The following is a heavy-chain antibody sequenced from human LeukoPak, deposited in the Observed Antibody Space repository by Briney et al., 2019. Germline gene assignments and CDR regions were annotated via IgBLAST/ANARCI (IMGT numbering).Heavy chain of an antibody. V-gene: IGHV3-7*01. D-gene: IGHD1-7*01. CDR3: ARDRTGTTPSYYYYYMDV. Sequence: PGGSLRLSCAASGFTFSSYWMSWVRQAPGKGLEWVANIKQDGSEKYYVDSVKGRFTISRDNAKNSLYLQMNSPRAEDTAVYYCARDRTGTTPSYYYYYMDVWGKGTTVTVSS. J-gene: IGHJ6*03. CDR2: IKQDGSEK. CDR1: GFTFSSYW.